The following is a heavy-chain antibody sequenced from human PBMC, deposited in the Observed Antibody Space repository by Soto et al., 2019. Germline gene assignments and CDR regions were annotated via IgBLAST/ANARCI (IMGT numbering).Heavy chain of an antibody. D-gene: IGHD2-2*01. CDR3: ARVYCSSTSCSINPLLAVTEELAY. CDR1: GYTFTGYY. J-gene: IGHJ4*02. CDR2: INPNSGGT. Sequence: QVQLVQSGAEVKKPGASVKVSCKASGYTFTGYYMHWVRQAPGQGLEWMGWINPNSGGTNYAQKFQGRVTMTRDTSISTAYMELSRLRSDDTAVYYCARVYCSSTSCSINPLLAVTEELAYWGQGTLVTVSS. V-gene: IGHV1-2*02.